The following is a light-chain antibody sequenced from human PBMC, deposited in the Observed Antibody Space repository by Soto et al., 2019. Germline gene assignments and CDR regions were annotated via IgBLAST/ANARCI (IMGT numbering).Light chain of an antibody. CDR1: SSDIGAYDS. CDR2: EVN. V-gene: IGLV2-14*01. CDR3: SSYTSVSALHV. J-gene: IGLJ1*01. Sequence: QSVLTQPASVSGSLGQSITISCSGTSSDIGAYDSVSWYQQHPGRAPKLIIFEVNNWPSGVSSRFSGSQSGNTASLTISGLQAEDEADYYCSSYTSVSALHVFGTGTKVTVL.